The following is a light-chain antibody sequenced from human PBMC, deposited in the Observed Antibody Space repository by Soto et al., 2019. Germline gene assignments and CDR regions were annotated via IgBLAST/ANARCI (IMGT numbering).Light chain of an antibody. Sequence: GDGATLSCRASQSVSSGYLAWYQQKPGQAPRLLIYGASRRATGIPDRFSGSGSGTDFTLSISRLEPEDFAVYWCQHYGNSPTFGQGTKVDIK. J-gene: IGKJ1*01. CDR1: QSVSSGY. CDR2: GAS. CDR3: QHYGNSPT. V-gene: IGKV3-20*01.